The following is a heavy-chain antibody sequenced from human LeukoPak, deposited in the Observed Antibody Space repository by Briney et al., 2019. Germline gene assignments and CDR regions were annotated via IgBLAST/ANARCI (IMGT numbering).Heavy chain of an antibody. D-gene: IGHD1-7*01. Sequence: SVKVSCKASGGTFSSYAISWVRQAPGQGLEWMGGIIPIFGTANYAQKFQGRVTITTDESTSTAYMELSSLRSEDTAVYYCARDKAPYNWNYGNDYYYYMDVWSKGTTVTVSS. CDR1: GGTFSSYA. V-gene: IGHV1-69*05. J-gene: IGHJ6*03. CDR2: IIPIFGTA. CDR3: ARDKAPYNWNYGNDYYYYMDV.